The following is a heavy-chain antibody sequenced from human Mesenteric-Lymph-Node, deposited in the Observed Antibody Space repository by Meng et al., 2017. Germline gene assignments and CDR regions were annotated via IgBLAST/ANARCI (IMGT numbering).Heavy chain of an antibody. CDR3: ATVDGSGSYFRGAFDI. J-gene: IGHJ3*02. D-gene: IGHD1-26*01. Sequence: ASVKVSCKASGYTFTGYYMHWVRQAPGQGLEWMGWINPNSGGTNYAQKFQGRVTMTRDTSISTAYMELSRLRSDDTAAYYCATVDGSGSYFRGAFDIWGQGTMVTVSS. V-gene: IGHV1-2*02. CDR1: GYTFTGYY. CDR2: INPNSGGT.